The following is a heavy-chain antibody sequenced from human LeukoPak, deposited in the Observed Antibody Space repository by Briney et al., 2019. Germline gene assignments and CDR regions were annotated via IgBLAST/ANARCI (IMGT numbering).Heavy chain of an antibody. CDR2: VHYSGTT. D-gene: IGHD4-17*01. CDR1: DGSITNYD. V-gene: IGHV4-59*01. CDR3: ATGYGDFRVEGRYFYS. J-gene: IGHJ4*02. Sequence: SETLSLTRTVSDGSITNYDWSWVRQRPGKGLEFIGHVHYSGTTNYNPSLRSRVTISIDTSKKHFFLKLKSVTAADTAVYYCATGYGDFRVEGRYFYSWGQGTLVTVSS.